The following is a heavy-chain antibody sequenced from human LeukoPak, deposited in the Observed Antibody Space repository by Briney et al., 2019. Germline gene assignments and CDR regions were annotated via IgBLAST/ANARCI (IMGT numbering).Heavy chain of an antibody. J-gene: IGHJ4*02. CDR3: VRRYYDSSGHRFDY. Sequence: GGSLRLSCAASGFTFSSYWMHWVRQAPGMGLVWVSRINNDGSTTSYADSVKGRFTVSRDNAKNTLSLQMNSQRAEDTAVYYCVRRYYDSSGHRFDYWGQGTLVTVSS. CDR1: GFTFSSYW. CDR2: INNDGSTT. V-gene: IGHV3-74*01. D-gene: IGHD3-22*01.